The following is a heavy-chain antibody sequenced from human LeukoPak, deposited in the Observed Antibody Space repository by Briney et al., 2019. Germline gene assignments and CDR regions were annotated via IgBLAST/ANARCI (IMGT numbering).Heavy chain of an antibody. CDR1: GFTFSSYA. CDR3: AKRGVVVPAALLNWFDP. CDR2: ISGSGGST. Sequence: PGGSLRLSCAASGFTFSSYAMSGVRQAPGKGLEWVSAISGSGGSTYYADPVKGRFTISRDNSKNTLYLQMNSLRAEDTAVYYCAKRGVVVPAALLNWFDPWGQGTLVTVSS. D-gene: IGHD2-2*01. V-gene: IGHV3-23*01. J-gene: IGHJ5*02.